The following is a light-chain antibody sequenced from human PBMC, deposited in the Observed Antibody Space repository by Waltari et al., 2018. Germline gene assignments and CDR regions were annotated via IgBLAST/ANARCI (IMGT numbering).Light chain of an antibody. Sequence: EILMTQSPATLSVSPGERATVTCRASQSVGSNLAWYQHKPGQSPRLLIYPASTTAAGIPARFSSSGSGTEFTLTISSLQSEDFAIYYCQQYNNWPGTFGQGTRVEIK. CDR1: QSVGSN. CDR3: QQYNNWPGT. CDR2: PAS. J-gene: IGKJ1*01. V-gene: IGKV3-15*01.